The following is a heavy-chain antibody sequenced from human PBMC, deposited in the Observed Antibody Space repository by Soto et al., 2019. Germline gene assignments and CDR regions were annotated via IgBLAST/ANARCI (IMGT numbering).Heavy chain of an antibody. CDR2: VFYTGFT. CDR3: ASSQKGYNWNYFDH. CDR1: GGSISGSYYY. V-gene: IGHV4-39*01. Sequence: SETLSLTCAVSGGSISGSYYYWGWLRQSPGRGPEWIGSVFYTGFTSYSPSLESRVSVSVDTSKNQFSLKVSAVTAADTAVYYCASSQKGYNWNYFDHWGQGALVTVSS. D-gene: IGHD1-20*01. J-gene: IGHJ4*02.